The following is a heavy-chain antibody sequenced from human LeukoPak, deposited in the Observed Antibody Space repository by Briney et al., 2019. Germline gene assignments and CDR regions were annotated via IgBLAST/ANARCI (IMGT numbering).Heavy chain of an antibody. CDR2: ISDGGSNK. Sequence: GGSLRLSCAASGFTFSSYAMNWVRQAPGKGLEWVAVISDGGSNKYYADSVNGRFTISRDNSKNTLYLQMNSLRAEDTAVYYCASGVGSTSCLDYWGQGTLVTVSS. J-gene: IGHJ4*02. V-gene: IGHV3-30-3*01. CDR1: GFTFSSYA. CDR3: ASGVGSTSCLDY. D-gene: IGHD2-2*01.